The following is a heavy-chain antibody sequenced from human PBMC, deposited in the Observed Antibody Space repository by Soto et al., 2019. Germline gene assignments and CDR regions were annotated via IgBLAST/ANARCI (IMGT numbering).Heavy chain of an antibody. Sequence: KPSETLSLTCTASGGTVSSGSYYWSWIRQPPGKGLEWIGYIYYSGSTNYNPSLKGRFTISRDNAKNSVSLQMNTLRVEDTAVYYCAREDSIIIPAVSDFWGQGTLVTVSS. J-gene: IGHJ4*02. CDR3: AREDSIIIPAVSDF. CDR1: GGTVSSGSYY. D-gene: IGHD2-2*01. CDR2: IYYSGST. V-gene: IGHV4-61*01.